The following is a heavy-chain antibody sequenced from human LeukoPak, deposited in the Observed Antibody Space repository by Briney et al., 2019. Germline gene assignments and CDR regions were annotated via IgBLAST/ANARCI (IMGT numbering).Heavy chain of an antibody. V-gene: IGHV1-8*01. Sequence: GASVTVSCKASGYTFTSYDINWVRQAPGQGLEWMGWMNPNSGNTGYAQKLQGRVTMTTDTSTSTAYMELRSLRSDDTAVYYCARDSPNYDSSGYYYSRAFDYWGQGTLVTVSS. CDR2: MNPNSGNT. CDR1: GYTFTSYD. D-gene: IGHD3-22*01. J-gene: IGHJ4*02. CDR3: ARDSPNYDSSGYYYSRAFDY.